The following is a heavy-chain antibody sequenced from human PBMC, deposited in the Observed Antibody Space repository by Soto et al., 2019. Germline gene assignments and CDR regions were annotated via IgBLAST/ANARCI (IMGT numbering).Heavy chain of an antibody. Sequence: SETLSLTCAVSGGSISSGGYSWSWIRQPPGKGLEWIGYIYHSGSTYYNPSLKSRVTVSVDTSKNQFSLKLGSVTAADTAVYYWAKLPGADHGGLFAPRAQDTPDPVSS. CDR1: GGSISSGGYS. J-gene: IGHJ5*02. CDR3: AKLPGADHGGLFAP. CDR2: IYHSGST. D-gene: IGHD4-17*01. V-gene: IGHV4-30-2*02.